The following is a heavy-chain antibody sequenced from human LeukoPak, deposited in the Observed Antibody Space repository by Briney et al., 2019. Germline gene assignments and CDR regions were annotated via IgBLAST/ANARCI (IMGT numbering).Heavy chain of an antibody. CDR1: GFTFSSYW. CDR3: ARDREEVGATNY. J-gene: IGHJ4*02. Sequence: GGALRLSCAASGFTFSSYWMSWVHQAQGKGLEWVANIKQDGSEKYYVDSVKGRFSISRDNAKNSLYLQMNSLRAEDTAVYYCARDREEVGATNYWGQGTLVTVPS. CDR2: IKQDGSEK. D-gene: IGHD1-26*01. V-gene: IGHV3-7*01.